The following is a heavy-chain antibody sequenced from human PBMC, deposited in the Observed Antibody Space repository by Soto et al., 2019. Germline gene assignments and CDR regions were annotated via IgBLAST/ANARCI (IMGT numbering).Heavy chain of an antibody. Sequence: GGSLRRSCAASGFTFSSYAMSWVRQAPGKGLEWVSAISGSGGSTYYADSVKGRFTISRDNSKNTLYLQMNSLRAEDTAVYYCANSPLYGDYDSVDYWGQGTLVTVSS. J-gene: IGHJ4*02. D-gene: IGHD4-17*01. CDR3: ANSPLYGDYDSVDY. V-gene: IGHV3-23*01. CDR1: GFTFSSYA. CDR2: ISGSGGST.